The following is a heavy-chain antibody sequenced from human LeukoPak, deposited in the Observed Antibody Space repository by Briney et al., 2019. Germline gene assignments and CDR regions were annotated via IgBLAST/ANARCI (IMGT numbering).Heavy chain of an antibody. J-gene: IGHJ3*02. CDR2: IKGDGSAK. D-gene: IGHD5-18*01. CDR3: ARDRGWIQHDI. Sequence: SGGSLRLSCAASGFAFSDSWMTWIRQAPGKGLEWVAFIKGDGSAKKYADSVKGRFTISRDNAKNSLFLQMNSLRAEDTAVYYCARDRGWIQHDIWGQGTMVTVSS. V-gene: IGHV3-7*01. CDR1: GFAFSDSW.